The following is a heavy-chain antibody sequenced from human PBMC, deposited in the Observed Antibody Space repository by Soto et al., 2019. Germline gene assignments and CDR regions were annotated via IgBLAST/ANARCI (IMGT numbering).Heavy chain of an antibody. CDR1: GGSFSGYY. J-gene: IGHJ6*02. Sequence: SETLSLTCAVYGGSFSGYYWTWIRQPPGTGLEWIGEINHSGSTNYNPSLKSRVTISVDTSKNQFSLKLSSVTAADTAVYYCARVGGYCISTSCTLGNYYYYGMDVWGQGTTVTVSS. V-gene: IGHV4-34*01. CDR2: INHSGST. D-gene: IGHD2-2*01. CDR3: ARVGGYCISTSCTLGNYYYYGMDV.